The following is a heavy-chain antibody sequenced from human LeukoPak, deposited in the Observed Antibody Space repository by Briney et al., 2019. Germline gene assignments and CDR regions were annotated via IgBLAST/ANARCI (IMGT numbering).Heavy chain of an antibody. V-gene: IGHV3-7*01. J-gene: IGHJ4*02. D-gene: IGHD3-16*02. CDR1: GYTFTSYY. Sequence: SCKASGYTFTSYYMHWVRQAPGKGLEWVANIKQDGSEKYYVDSVKGRFTISRDNAKNSLYLQMNSLRAEDTAVYYCAPGRRGRYDYVWGSYRNDYWGQGTLVTVSS. CDR2: IKQDGSEK. CDR3: APGRRGRYDYVWGSYRNDY.